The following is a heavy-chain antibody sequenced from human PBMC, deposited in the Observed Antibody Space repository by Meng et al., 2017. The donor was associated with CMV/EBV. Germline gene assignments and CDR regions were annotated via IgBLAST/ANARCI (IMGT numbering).Heavy chain of an antibody. CDR3: AREGDNPFDY. CDR2: IYYSGST. J-gene: IGHJ4*02. CDR1: GGSISSGHYY. D-gene: IGHD2-21*02. V-gene: IGHV4-30-4*08. Sequence: QAHLHGSGPGLGKPAHTLTLTCTCSGGSISSGHYYWSWIRPPPVKGLEWIWYIYYSGSTYYNPTLKSRVTISVDTSKNQFSLKLSSVTAADTAVYYCAREGDNPFDYWGQGTLVTVSS.